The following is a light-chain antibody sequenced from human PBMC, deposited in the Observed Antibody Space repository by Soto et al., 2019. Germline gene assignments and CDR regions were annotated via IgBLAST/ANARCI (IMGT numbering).Light chain of an antibody. CDR2: WAS. CDR3: YQYAQTPPWT. V-gene: IGKV4-1*01. J-gene: IGKJ1*01. Sequence: DIVMTQSPDSLAVSLGERATINCKSSQSVLSSSNNKNSIAWYQQKPGQPPRLLIYWASTRESGVPDRFSGSGSGTDFTLTISSLQAEDVAVYFGYQYAQTPPWTFGRWTKVELK. CDR1: QSVLSSSNNKNS.